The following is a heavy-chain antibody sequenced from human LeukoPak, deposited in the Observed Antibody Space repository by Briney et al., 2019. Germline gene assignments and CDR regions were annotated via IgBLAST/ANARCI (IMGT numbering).Heavy chain of an antibody. V-gene: IGHV4-59*01. D-gene: IGHD1-26*01. Sequence: SETLWLTCTVSGGSISSYYWSWIGQPPGKGLEWIGYIYYSGSTNYNPSLKSRVTISVDTSKNQFSLKLSSVTAADTAVYYCARYLSGGFDYWGQGTLVTVSS. CDR3: ARYLSGGFDY. CDR2: IYYSGST. J-gene: IGHJ4*02. CDR1: GGSISSYY.